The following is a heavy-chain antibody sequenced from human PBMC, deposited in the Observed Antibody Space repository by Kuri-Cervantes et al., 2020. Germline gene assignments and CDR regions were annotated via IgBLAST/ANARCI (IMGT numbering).Heavy chain of an antibody. V-gene: IGHV1-18*01. CDR2: ISAYNGNT. J-gene: IGHJ5*02. Sequence: ASVKVSCKASGYTFTSYGISRVRQAPGQGLEWMGWISAYNGNTNYAQKLQGRVTMTTDTSTSTAYMELCSLRSEDTAVYYCAREVLGTAMANWFDPWGQGTLVTVSS. CDR1: GYTFTSYG. CDR3: AREVLGTAMANWFDP. D-gene: IGHD5-18*01.